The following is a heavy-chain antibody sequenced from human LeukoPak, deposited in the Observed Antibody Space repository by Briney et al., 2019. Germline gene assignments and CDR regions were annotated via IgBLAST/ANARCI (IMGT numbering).Heavy chain of an antibody. Sequence: ASVKVSCKASGYTFTSYGISWVRQAPGQGLEWMGWISAYNGNTNYAQKLQGRVTMTTDTSTSTAYMELRSLRSDDTAVYYCARGGDDYYDSSGYYLEYFQHWGQGTLVTVSS. D-gene: IGHD3-22*01. J-gene: IGHJ1*01. CDR3: ARGGDDYYDSSGYYLEYFQH. CDR2: ISAYNGNT. CDR1: GYTFTSYG. V-gene: IGHV1-18*01.